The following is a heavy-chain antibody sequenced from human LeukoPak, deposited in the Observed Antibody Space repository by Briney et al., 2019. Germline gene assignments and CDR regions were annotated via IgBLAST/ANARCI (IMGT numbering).Heavy chain of an antibody. V-gene: IGHV3-74*01. D-gene: IGHD2-8*01. CDR1: GFTFSSYW. Sequence: GGSLRLSCAASGFTFSSYWIHWVRQVPGKGLVWVSRIHGDGRTTTYADSVKGRFTISRDNAKDTLYLQMNSLRAEDTAVYYCARDNGENYHTAFDYWGQGTLVTVSS. J-gene: IGHJ4*02. CDR3: ARDNGENYHTAFDY. CDR2: IHGDGRTT.